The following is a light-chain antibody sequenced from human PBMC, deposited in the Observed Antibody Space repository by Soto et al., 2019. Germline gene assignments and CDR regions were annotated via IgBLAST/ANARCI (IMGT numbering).Light chain of an antibody. CDR2: EVS. J-gene: IGLJ3*02. V-gene: IGLV2-14*01. CDR1: SVEIGTYNY. CDR3: SSYTTSSTQV. Sequence: QSALTQPASMSGSPGQSITISCTGTSVEIGTYNYVSWYQQHPGKVPKLIIYEVSNRPSGVSNRFSGSKSGNTASLAISGLQAEDEADYYCSSYTTSSTQVFGGGTKLTVL.